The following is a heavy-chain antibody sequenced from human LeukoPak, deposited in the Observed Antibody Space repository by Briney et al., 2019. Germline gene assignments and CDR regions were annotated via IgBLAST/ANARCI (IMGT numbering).Heavy chain of an antibody. V-gene: IGHV3-23*01. CDR3: AKAAYGSESYYDPFDY. CDR1: GFTFSSYG. CDR2: ISGSGGST. Sequence: GGTLRLSCAASGFTFSSYGMSWVRQAPGKGLEWVSAISGSGGSTYYADSVKGRFTISRDNSKNTLYLQMNSLRAEDTAVYYCAKAAYGSESYYDPFDYWGQGTLVTASS. J-gene: IGHJ4*02. D-gene: IGHD3-10*01.